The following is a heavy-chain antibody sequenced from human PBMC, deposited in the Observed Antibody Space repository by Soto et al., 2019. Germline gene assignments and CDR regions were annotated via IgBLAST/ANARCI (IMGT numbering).Heavy chain of an antibody. D-gene: IGHD1-1*01. CDR2: IQYSGSN. Sequence: SETLSLSFTFSSCSISSCCFYWGWIRQPPGGGMEWIGSIQYSGSNHNNPSLKSRVNISVDTSKNQFSLKLSSVTAADTAVYYCARGRRIQLYSIDAFDIWGQGTMVTVSS. CDR3: ARGRRIQLYSIDAFDI. CDR1: SCSISSCCFY. J-gene: IGHJ3*02. V-gene: IGHV4-39*01.